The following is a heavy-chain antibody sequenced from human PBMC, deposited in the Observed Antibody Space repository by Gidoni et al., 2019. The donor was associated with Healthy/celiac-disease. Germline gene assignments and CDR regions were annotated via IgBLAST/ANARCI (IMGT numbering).Heavy chain of an antibody. J-gene: IGHJ5*02. CDR1: GYTFTGYY. Sequence: QVQLVQSGAEVKKHGASVKVSCKASGYTFTGYYMHWVRQAPGQVLEWMGWINPNSGGTNYAQKFQGRVTMTRDTSISTAYMELSRLRSDDTAVYYCARDCTSCFGSGWFDPWGQGTLVTVSS. V-gene: IGHV1-2*02. D-gene: IGHD2-2*01. CDR2: INPNSGGT. CDR3: ARDCTSCFGSGWFDP.